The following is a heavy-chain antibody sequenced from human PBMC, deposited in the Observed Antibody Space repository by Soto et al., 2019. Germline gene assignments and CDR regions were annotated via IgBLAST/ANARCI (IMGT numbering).Heavy chain of an antibody. CDR2: IYYSGST. CDR3: ARGIGYFASAGATIDIYS. Sequence: SLWRTCTVSGGSISRGGYYCSWFRQPPGKGREWVGDIYYSGSTYYNPSLRSRVTISVDTYKNQFSLKLSSVPAADTAVYYCARGIGYFASAGATIDIYSCAQGNLVTVSS. D-gene: IGHD3-22*01. J-gene: IGHJ4*02. CDR1: GGSISRGGYY. V-gene: IGHV4-30-4*01.